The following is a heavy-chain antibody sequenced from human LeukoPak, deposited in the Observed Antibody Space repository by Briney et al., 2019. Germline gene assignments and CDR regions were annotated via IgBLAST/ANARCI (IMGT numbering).Heavy chain of an antibody. CDR1: GFILSNHG. V-gene: IGHV3-33*01. Sequence: GGALRLSCAASGFILSNHGMHWVRQAPGKGAEGVAGMWYDGSREDYADSVKGRFTISRDMSKNTLNLQMNSLRVEDTAMFYCARDLSYGSLDFRGQGTLVSVSS. CDR3: ARDLSYGSLDF. D-gene: IGHD1-26*01. J-gene: IGHJ4*02. CDR2: MWYDGSRE.